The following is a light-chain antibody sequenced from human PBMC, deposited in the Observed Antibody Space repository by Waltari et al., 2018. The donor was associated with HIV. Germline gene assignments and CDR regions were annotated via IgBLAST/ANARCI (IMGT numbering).Light chain of an antibody. V-gene: IGLV2-14*01. Sequence: QSALTQPASVSGSPGQSLTISCTGTSSDVGCYNYVPWYQQHPGKAPKLMIYEVSNRPSGVSNRFSGSKSGNTASLTISGLQAEDEADYYCSSYTSSSTLGVFGTGTKVTVL. J-gene: IGLJ1*01. CDR1: SSDVGCYNY. CDR2: EVS. CDR3: SSYTSSSTLGV.